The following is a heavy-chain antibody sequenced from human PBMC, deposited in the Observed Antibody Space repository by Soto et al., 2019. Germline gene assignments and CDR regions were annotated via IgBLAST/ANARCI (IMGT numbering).Heavy chain of an antibody. CDR1: GFSLSTSEVG. CDR2: IYWDDDK. J-gene: IGHJ4*02. D-gene: IGHD3-22*01. V-gene: IGHV2-5*02. CDR3: AHPGRGSGYWYYFDY. Sequence: QITLKESGPTVVKPTQTLTLTCTISGFSLSTSEVGVPWFREPPGRALEWLALIYWDDDKRYSPSLKSRLTFTKDTSKNQVVLTVTNIDPVDTATYYCAHPGRGSGYWYYFDYWGQGTLVTVSS.